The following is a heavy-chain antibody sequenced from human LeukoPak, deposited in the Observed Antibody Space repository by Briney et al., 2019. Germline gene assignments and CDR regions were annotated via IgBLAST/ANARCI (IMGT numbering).Heavy chain of an antibody. V-gene: IGHV2-70*01. CDR2: IDGDGDR. J-gene: IGHJ4*02. Sequence: SGPALVKPTESLTLTCTFSGFSFSTRGLYMSWIRQPPGKALQWLAHIDGDGDRYYSTSLETRLTISSDTSKNQVVLTLTNMDPADTATYYCARIRYTTAWSPFDYWGQGTLVTVSS. CDR3: ARIRYTTAWSPFDY. D-gene: IGHD6-19*01. CDR1: GFSFSTRGLY.